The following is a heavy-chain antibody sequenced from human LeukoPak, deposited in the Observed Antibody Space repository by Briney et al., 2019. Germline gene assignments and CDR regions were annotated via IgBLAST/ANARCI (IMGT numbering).Heavy chain of an antibody. CDR2: IYYSGST. D-gene: IGHD6-19*01. CDR3: ARRGSGWYLNFDY. J-gene: IGHJ4*02. V-gene: IGHV4-39*01. Sequence: SETLSLTCTVSGGSVNNAAYYWSWIRQHPGKGLEWIGSIYYSGSTYYNPSLKSRVTISVDTSKNQFSLKLSSVTAADTAVYYCARRGSGWYLNFDYWGQGTLVTVSS. CDR1: GGSVNNAAYY.